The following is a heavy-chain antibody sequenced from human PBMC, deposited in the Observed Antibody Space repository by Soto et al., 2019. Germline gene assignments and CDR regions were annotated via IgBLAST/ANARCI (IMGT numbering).Heavy chain of an antibody. CDR3: ARSQGSSTSLEIYYYYYYGMEV. D-gene: IGHD2-2*01. V-gene: IGHV1-69*01. CDR2: IIPISGTA. CDR1: GGTFSSYA. Sequence: QVQLVQSGAEVKKPGSSVKVSCKASGGTFSSYAISWVRQAPGQGLEWMGGIIPISGTANYAQKFQGRVTITADESTSKAYMELSRLRSEDTDVYYCARSQGSSTSLEIYYYYYYGMEVWSQGTTVTVSS. J-gene: IGHJ6*02.